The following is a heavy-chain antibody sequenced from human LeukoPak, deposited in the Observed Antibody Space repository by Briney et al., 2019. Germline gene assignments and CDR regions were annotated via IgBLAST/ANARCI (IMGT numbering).Heavy chain of an antibody. J-gene: IGHJ6*02. CDR3: AKDRQGSSYSSGWYYYYGMDV. CDR2: ISYDGSNK. Sequence: GGSLRLSCAASGFTFSTYGMHWVRQAPGKGLEWVAVISYDGSNKYCADSVRGRFTISRDNSKNTLYLQMNSLRGEDTAVYYCAKDRQGSSYSSGWYYYYGMDVWGQGTTVTVSS. CDR1: GFTFSTYG. D-gene: IGHD6-19*01. V-gene: IGHV3-30*18.